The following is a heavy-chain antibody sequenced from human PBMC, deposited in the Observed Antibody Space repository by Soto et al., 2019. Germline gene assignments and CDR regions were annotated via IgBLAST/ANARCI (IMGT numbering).Heavy chain of an antibody. V-gene: IGHV3-64*02. Sequence: GGSLRLSCAASGFTFSSCAMHWVRQAPGKGLEYVSAINSNGGSTYYVDSVKGRFTVSRDNSKNTLYLQMGSLRAEDMAVYYCAREFSSSWIDYWGQGTLVTAPQ. CDR2: INSNGGST. D-gene: IGHD6-13*01. CDR1: GFTFSSCA. CDR3: AREFSSSWIDY. J-gene: IGHJ4*02.